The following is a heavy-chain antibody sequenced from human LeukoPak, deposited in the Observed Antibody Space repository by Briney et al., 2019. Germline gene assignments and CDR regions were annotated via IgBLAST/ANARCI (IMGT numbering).Heavy chain of an antibody. CDR1: GFTFGDYA. J-gene: IGHJ4*02. D-gene: IGHD3-22*01. CDR3: AREDTSGLDD. Sequence: RSGGSLRLSCAGSGFTFGDYAMAWVRHTPGKGLAWVSSINRNDGRTGYAESVRGRFTISRDNAKNSLYLQMNSLRAEDTAVYYCAREDTSGLDDWGQGTLVTVST. V-gene: IGHV3-20*04. CDR2: INRNDGRT.